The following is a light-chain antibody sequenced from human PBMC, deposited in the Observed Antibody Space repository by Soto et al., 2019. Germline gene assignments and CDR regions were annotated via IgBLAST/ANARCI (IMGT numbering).Light chain of an antibody. CDR3: SAFAARNKFL. V-gene: IGLV2-8*01. CDR2: EVS. J-gene: IGLJ2*01. Sequence: QSVLTQPPSASGSPGQSVTISCTGTSSDVGAYNYVSWYQQHPGKAPKLMIYEVSKRPSGVPDRFSGSKSGNTASLTVSGLQAEDEADYYCSAFAARNKFLFGGGTKLTVL. CDR1: SSDVGAYNY.